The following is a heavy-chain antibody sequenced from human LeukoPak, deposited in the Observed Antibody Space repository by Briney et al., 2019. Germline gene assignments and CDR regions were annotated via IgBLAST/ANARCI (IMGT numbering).Heavy chain of an antibody. Sequence: GGSLRFSCAASGFTFSSYWMSWVRQAPGKGLEWVATIKQDGSQKEYVDSVKGRFTISRDNAKNSLYLQMNSLRAEDTAVYYCARDPTVTNFHDAFDIWGQGTMVTVSS. D-gene: IGHD4-17*01. V-gene: IGHV3-7*05. CDR3: ARDPTVTNFHDAFDI. CDR2: IKQDGSQK. CDR1: GFTFSSYW. J-gene: IGHJ3*02.